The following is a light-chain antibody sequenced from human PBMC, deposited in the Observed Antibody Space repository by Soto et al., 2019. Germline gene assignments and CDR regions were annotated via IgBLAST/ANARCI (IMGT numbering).Light chain of an antibody. CDR2: GAS. CDR3: QQYGISPRT. V-gene: IGKV3-20*01. Sequence: EIVLTQSPGTLSLSPGEIATLSCRASQSVSSIYLAWYQQKPGQAPRLLIYGASTRATGIPARFSGSGSETDFTLIISRLEPEDFAVYYCQQYGISPRTFGQGTRLEIK. J-gene: IGKJ5*01. CDR1: QSVSSIY.